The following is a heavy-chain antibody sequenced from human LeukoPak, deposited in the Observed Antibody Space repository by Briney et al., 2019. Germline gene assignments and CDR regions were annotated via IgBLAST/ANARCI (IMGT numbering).Heavy chain of an antibody. CDR2: INHSGST. CDR1: GGSFSGYY. V-gene: IGHV4-34*01. D-gene: IGHD3-3*01. Sequence: PSETLSLTCAVYGGSFSGYYWSWIRQPPGKGLEWIGEINHSGSTNYNPSLKSRVTISVDTSKNQFSLKLSSVTAADTAAYYCARESYLWSGYPYFDYWGQGTLVTVSS. CDR3: ARESYLWSGYPYFDY. J-gene: IGHJ4*02.